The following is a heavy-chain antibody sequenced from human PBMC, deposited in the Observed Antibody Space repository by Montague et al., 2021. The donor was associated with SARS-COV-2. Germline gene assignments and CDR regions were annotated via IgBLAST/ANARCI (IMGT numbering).Heavy chain of an antibody. CDR1: GGSISSYY. Sequence: SETLSLTCTVSGGSISSYYWSWIRQLAGKGLEWIGRISISGSTNYNPSLKSRVTISVDTSKNQFSLKLSSVTAADTAVYYCARDIAVAGLFDYWGQGTLVTVSS. V-gene: IGHV4-4*07. J-gene: IGHJ4*02. CDR3: ARDIAVAGLFDY. CDR2: ISISGST. D-gene: IGHD6-19*01.